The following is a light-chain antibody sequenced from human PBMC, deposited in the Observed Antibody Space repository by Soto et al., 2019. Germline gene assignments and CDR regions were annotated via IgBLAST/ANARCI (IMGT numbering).Light chain of an antibody. CDR3: QQYGTAEII. CDR2: GAS. J-gene: IGKJ5*01. Sequence: EIVLTQSPGTLSLSPGERATLSCRASQSISSSYLAWYQQKPGQAPRLPIYGASNRATGISDRFSGSGSGTDVTLTISRLETEEFVVFYCQQYGTAEIIFGQGTRLEI. V-gene: IGKV3-20*01. CDR1: QSISSSY.